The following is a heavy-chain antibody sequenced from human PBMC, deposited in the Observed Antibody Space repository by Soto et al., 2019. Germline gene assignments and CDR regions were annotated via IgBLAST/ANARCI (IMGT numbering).Heavy chain of an antibody. CDR2: INHSGST. J-gene: IGHJ6*02. CDR1: GGSFSGYY. Sequence: TLSLTCAVYGGSFSGYYWSWIRQPPGKGLEWIGEINHSGSTNYNPSLKSRVTISVDTSKNQFSLKLSSVTAADTAVYYCARGQDGSGSYCMDVWGQGTTVTVSS. V-gene: IGHV4-34*01. D-gene: IGHD3-10*01. CDR3: ARGQDGSGSYCMDV.